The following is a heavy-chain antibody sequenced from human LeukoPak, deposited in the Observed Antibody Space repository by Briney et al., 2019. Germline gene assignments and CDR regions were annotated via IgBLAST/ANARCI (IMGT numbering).Heavy chain of an antibody. V-gene: IGHV4-59*12. CDR1: GGSISTYY. Sequence: SETLSLTCTVSGGSISTYYWNWIRQPPGKGLEWIGYIYYTGSTYYNPSLKSRVTISVDTSKNQFSLKLSSVTAADTAVYYCARDDAFDIWGQGTMVTVSS. CDR2: IYYTGST. CDR3: ARDDAFDI. J-gene: IGHJ3*02.